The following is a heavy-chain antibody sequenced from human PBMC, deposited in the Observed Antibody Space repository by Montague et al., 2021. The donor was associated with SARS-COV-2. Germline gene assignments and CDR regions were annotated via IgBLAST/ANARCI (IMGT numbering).Heavy chain of an antibody. CDR3: ATSRWSLLPEY. CDR2: FDPEDGET. Sequence: SVKVSCKVSGYTLSEVSMHWVQRAPGKGLEWMGGFDPEDGETIYAQKFQGRVTMTEDTSTDTAYMELSSLRSEDSGVYYCATSRWSLLPEYWGQGTLVTVSS. V-gene: IGHV1-24*01. J-gene: IGHJ4*02. D-gene: IGHD2-21*02. CDR1: GYTLSEVS.